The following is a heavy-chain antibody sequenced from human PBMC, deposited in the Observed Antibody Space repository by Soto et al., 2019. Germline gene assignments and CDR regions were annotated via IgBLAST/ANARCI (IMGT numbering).Heavy chain of an antibody. Sequence: GGSLRLSCAASVFTFSSYAMHWVRQAPGKGLEWVAVISYDGSNKYYADSVKGRFTISRDNSKNTLYLQMNSLRAEDTAVYYCARDEIAYSSGYYYGPHYWGQGTLVTVSS. J-gene: IGHJ4*02. CDR3: ARDEIAYSSGYYYGPHY. V-gene: IGHV3-30-3*01. D-gene: IGHD3-22*01. CDR2: ISYDGSNK. CDR1: VFTFSSYA.